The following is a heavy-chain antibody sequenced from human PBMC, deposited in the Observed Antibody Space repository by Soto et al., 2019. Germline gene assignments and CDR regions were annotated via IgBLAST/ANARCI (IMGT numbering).Heavy chain of an antibody. CDR3: AKDIRGGQAPAGIAAAGDYWYLDL. Sequence: EVQLVESGGGLVQPGRSLRLSCAASGFTFDDYAMHWVRQAPGKGLEWVSGISWNSGSIGYADSVKGRFTISRDNAKNSLYLQMNSLRAEDTALYYCAKDIRGGQAPAGIAAAGDYWYLDLWGRGTLVTVSS. J-gene: IGHJ2*01. V-gene: IGHV3-9*01. CDR1: GFTFDDYA. D-gene: IGHD6-13*01. CDR2: ISWNSGSI.